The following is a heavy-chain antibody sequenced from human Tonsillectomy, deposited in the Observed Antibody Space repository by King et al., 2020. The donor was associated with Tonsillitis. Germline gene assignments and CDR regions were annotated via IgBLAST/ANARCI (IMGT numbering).Heavy chain of an antibody. CDR1: GFTLDDYG. CDR3: AKAVVTKYSGMDV. V-gene: IGHV3-9*01. D-gene: IGHD2-21*02. J-gene: IGHJ6*02. CDR2: ISWNGGNT. Sequence: VQLVESGGGLVQPGRSLRLSCAASGFTLDDYGMHWVRQAPGKGLEWVSFISWNGGNTGYADSVKGRFTISRDNAKNSLYLQMNSLRTEDTALYYCAKAVVTKYSGMDVWGQGTTVTVSS.